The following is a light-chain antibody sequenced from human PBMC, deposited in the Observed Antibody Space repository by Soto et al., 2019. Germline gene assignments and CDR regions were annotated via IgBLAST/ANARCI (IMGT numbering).Light chain of an antibody. CDR2: NNN. Sequence: QSALTQPPSASGTPGQRVTISCSGSSSNIGSNTVNWYQQLPGTAPKLLIYNNNQRPSGVPDRFSGSKSGTSASLAISGLQSGDEADYYCAAWDDSLNGLVFGTGTKVTVL. CDR3: AAWDDSLNGLV. J-gene: IGLJ1*01. V-gene: IGLV1-44*01. CDR1: SSNIGSNT.